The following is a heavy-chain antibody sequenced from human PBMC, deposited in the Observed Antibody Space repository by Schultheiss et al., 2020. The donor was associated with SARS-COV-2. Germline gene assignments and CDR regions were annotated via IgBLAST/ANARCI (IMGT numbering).Heavy chain of an antibody. J-gene: IGHJ5*02. Sequence: SETLSLTCAVYGGSFSGYYWGWIRQPPGKGLEWIGYIYYSGSTYYNPSLKSRVTISVDTSKNQFSLKLSSVTAADTAVYYCARGMKRWLHLKGAINWFDPWGQGTLVTVSS. CDR3: ARGMKRWLHLKGAINWFDP. CDR1: GGSFSGYY. CDR2: IYYSGST. V-gene: IGHV4-59*01. D-gene: IGHD5-24*01.